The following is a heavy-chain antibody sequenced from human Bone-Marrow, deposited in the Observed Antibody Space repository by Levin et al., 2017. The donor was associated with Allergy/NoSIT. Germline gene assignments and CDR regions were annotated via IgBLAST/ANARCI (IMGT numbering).Heavy chain of an antibody. CDR2: IYYSGST. CDR1: AGSISSDSYY. Sequence: PSETLSLTCTVSAGSISSDSYYWAWIRQPPGKGLEWIGYIYYSGSTYYNPSLKSRVTISVDTPKSQFSLQLRSVTAADTAVYYCARRLWPDWFDPWGQGTLVTASS. J-gene: IGHJ5*02. D-gene: IGHD3-16*01. CDR3: ARRLWPDWFDP. V-gene: IGHV4-39*01.